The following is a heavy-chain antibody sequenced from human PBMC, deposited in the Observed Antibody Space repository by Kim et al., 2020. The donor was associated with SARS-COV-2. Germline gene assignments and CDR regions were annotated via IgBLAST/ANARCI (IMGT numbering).Heavy chain of an antibody. D-gene: IGHD4-17*01. CDR1: GFTVSSNY. Sequence: GGSLRLSCAASGFTVSSNYMSWVRQAPGKGLEWVSVIYSGGSTYYADSVKGRFTISRDNSKNTLYLQMNSLRAEDTAVYYCARSTYGDYVGGRYYYYYYGMDVWGQGTTVTVSS. CDR2: IYSGGST. J-gene: IGHJ6*02. CDR3: ARSTYGDYVGGRYYYYYYGMDV. V-gene: IGHV3-66*01.